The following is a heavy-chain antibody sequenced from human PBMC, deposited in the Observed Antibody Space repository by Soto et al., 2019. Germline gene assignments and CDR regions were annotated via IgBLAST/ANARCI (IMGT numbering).Heavy chain of an antibody. CDR3: ARDSYSSGWYHDY. CDR2: ISYDGSNK. J-gene: IGHJ4*02. CDR1: GFTFSSYA. D-gene: IGHD6-19*01. V-gene: IGHV3-30-3*01. Sequence: PGGSLRLSXAASGFTFSSYAMHWVRQAPGKGLEWVAVISYDGSNKYYADSVKGRFTISRDNSKNTLYLQMNSLRAEDTAVYYCARDSYSSGWYHDYWGQGTLVTVSS.